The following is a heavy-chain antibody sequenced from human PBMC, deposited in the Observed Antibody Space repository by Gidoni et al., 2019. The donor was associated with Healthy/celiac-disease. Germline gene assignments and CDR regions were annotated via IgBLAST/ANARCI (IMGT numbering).Heavy chain of an antibody. CDR2: FSSSVSTI. Sequence: QVQLVESGGGLVKPGGSLILSCAASGFTCSDYYMSLIRQAPGKGLEGVSYFSSSVSTIYYADSVKGRFPISRDNAKNSLYLQMNSLRAEDTAVYYCARALERITIFGVVIPFDPWGQGTLVTVSS. D-gene: IGHD3-3*01. V-gene: IGHV3-11*01. CDR1: GFTCSDYY. J-gene: IGHJ5*02. CDR3: ARALERITIFGVVIPFDP.